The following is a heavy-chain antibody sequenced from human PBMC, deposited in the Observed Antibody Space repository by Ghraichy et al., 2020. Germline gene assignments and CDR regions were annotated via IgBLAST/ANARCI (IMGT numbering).Heavy chain of an antibody. Sequence: SETLSLTCSVSGVSIRSYYWSWVRQPPGRGLEYIGDIFHNGITSYNPSLKSRVSLSIDTIKNQYSLKMTSVTAADTAVYFCAGQRSGDSVRFDYWGRGTLVSVSS. V-gene: IGHV4-59*01. CDR1: GVSIRSYY. CDR3: AGQRSGDSVRFDY. CDR2: IFHNGIT. J-gene: IGHJ4*02. D-gene: IGHD3-16*01.